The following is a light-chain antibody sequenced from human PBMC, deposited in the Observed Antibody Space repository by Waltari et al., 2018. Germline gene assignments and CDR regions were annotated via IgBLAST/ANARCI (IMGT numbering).Light chain of an antibody. V-gene: IGKV1-12*01. CDR2: AAS. CDR1: QDISSA. CDR3: QQGDSVPPT. Sequence: DVQMTQSPSSVSASVGDRVTITCRASQDISSALAWYQQKPGNAPNLLIYAASTLHAGVPSRFRGSGSGTDFTLTIFSLQPEDFATYFCQQGDSVPPTFGQGTTVEIK. J-gene: IGKJ1*01.